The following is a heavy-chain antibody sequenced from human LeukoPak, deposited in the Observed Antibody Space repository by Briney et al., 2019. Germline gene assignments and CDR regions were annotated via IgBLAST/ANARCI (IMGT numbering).Heavy chain of an antibody. J-gene: IGHJ3*02. Sequence: KPSETLSLTCTVSGGSISSSSYYWGWIRQPPGKGLEWIGSIYYSGSTYYNPSLKSRVTISVDTSKNQFSLKLSSVTAADTAVYYCARPDYYDSSGFYAFDIWGQGTMVTVPS. CDR2: IYYSGST. CDR3: ARPDYYDSSGFYAFDI. CDR1: GGSISSSSYY. D-gene: IGHD3-22*01. V-gene: IGHV4-39*01.